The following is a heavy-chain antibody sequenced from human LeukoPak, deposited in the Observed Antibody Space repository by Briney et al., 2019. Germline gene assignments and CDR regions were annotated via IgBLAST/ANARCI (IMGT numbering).Heavy chain of an antibody. D-gene: IGHD2-2*01. Sequence: GGSLRLSCAASGFTFSSYSMNWVRQAPGKGLEWVSPISSSGSFIYYADSVKGRLTTSRDNAKNSLYLQMNSLRADDTAVYYCARVVTAAWDWFDPWGQGTLVTVSS. CDR3: ARVVTAAWDWFDP. CDR2: ISSSGSFI. J-gene: IGHJ5*02. V-gene: IGHV3-21*01. CDR1: GFTFSSYS.